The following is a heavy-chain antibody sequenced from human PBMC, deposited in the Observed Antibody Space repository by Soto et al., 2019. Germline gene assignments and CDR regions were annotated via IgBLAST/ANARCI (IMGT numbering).Heavy chain of an antibody. D-gene: IGHD5-12*01. CDR2: FDPEDGET. CDR3: AKGKVAPGSNYYYYYGMDV. CDR1: GYTLTELS. Sequence: QVQLVQSGAEVKKPGASVKVSCKVSGYTLTELSMHWVRQAPGKGLEWMGGFDPEDGETIYAQKFQGRVTMTEDTSTDTAYMELSSLRSEDTAVYYCAKGKVAPGSNYYYYYGMDVWGQGTTVTVSS. J-gene: IGHJ6*02. V-gene: IGHV1-24*01.